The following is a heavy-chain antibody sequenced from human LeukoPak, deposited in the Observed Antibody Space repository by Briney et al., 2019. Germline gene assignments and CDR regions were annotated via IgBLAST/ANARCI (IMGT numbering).Heavy chain of an antibody. J-gene: IGHJ4*02. V-gene: IGHV4-59*01. CDR1: GGSISSYN. CDR3: ARVMDARGYSYGYFDY. Sequence: SETLSLTCTVSGGSISSYNWSWIRQPPGKGLEWIGYIYYSGSTNYNPSLKSRVTISVDTSKNQFSLKLSSVTAADTAVYYCARVMDARGYSYGYFDYWGQGTLVTVSS. CDR2: IYYSGST. D-gene: IGHD5-18*01.